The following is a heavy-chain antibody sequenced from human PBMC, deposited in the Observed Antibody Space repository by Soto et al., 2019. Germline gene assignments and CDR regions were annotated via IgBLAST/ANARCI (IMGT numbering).Heavy chain of an antibody. Sequence: ASVKVSCTASGYTFTSYGISWVRQAPGQGLEWMGWISAYNGNTNYAQKLQGRVTMTTDTSTSTAYMELRSLRSDDTAVYYCARVSEQWLVGGWFDPWGQGTLVTVSS. D-gene: IGHD6-19*01. J-gene: IGHJ5*02. V-gene: IGHV1-18*01. CDR1: GYTFTSYG. CDR2: ISAYNGNT. CDR3: ARVSEQWLVGGWFDP.